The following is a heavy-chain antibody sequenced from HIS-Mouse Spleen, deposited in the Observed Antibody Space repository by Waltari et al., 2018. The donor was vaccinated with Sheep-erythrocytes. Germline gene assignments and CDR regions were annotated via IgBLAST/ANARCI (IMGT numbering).Heavy chain of an antibody. CDR1: GYSFTSYW. CDR2: NYPGGSGN. D-gene: IGHD6-6*01. J-gene: IGHJ5*02. V-gene: IGHV5-51*01. Sequence: EVQLVQSGAEVKKPGESLKISCKGSGYSFTSYWIGWVRQMPGKGLEWMGVNYPGGSGNRYSPSFPGQVTISADKSISTGYLQWSSLKASDTAMYYCARHHSSSGGWFDPWGQGTLVTVSS. CDR3: ARHHSSSGGWFDP.